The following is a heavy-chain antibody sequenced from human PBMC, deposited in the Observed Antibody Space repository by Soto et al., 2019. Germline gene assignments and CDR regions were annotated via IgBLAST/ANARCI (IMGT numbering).Heavy chain of an antibody. CDR3: ARVGWELLQRAFDI. D-gene: IGHD1-26*01. J-gene: IGHJ3*02. CDR1: GFTVSSNY. Sequence: EVQLVESGGGLVQPGGSLRLSCAASGFTVSSNYMTWVRQAPGEGLEWVSVIYSDASTYYADSVKGRFTISRDNSRNTLYLQMNSLRVEDTALYYCARVGWELLQRAFDIWGQGTMVTVSS. V-gene: IGHV3-66*01. CDR2: IYSDAST.